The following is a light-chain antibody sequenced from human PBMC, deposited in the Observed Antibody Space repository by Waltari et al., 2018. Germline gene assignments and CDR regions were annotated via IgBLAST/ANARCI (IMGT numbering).Light chain of an antibody. V-gene: IGLV1-47*01. J-gene: IGLJ3*02. CDR1: RSNIGSNY. CDR2: RNN. CDR3: SAWDDSLSGRV. Sequence: QSVLTQPPSASGTPGQRVTISCSGSRSNIGSNYVYWYQQVPGTAPKLLIYRNNQRPSGVPGRFSGSKSGTSASLAISGRRSEDEADYYCSAWDDSLSGRVFGGGTKVTVL.